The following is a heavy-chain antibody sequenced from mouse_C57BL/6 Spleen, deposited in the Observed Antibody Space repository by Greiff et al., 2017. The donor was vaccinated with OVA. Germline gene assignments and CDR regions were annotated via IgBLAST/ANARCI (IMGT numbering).Heavy chain of an antibody. CDR2: IYPRSGNT. CDR1: GYTFTSYG. J-gene: IGHJ4*01. V-gene: IGHV1-81*01. Sequence: QVQLKQSGAELARPGASVKLSCKASGYTFTSYGISWVKQRTGQGLEWIGEIYPRSGNTYYNEKFKGKATLTADKSSSTAYMELRSLTSEDAAVYFCARWYYGSSPDDYAMDYWGQGTSVTVSS. D-gene: IGHD1-1*01. CDR3: ARWYYGSSPDDYAMDY.